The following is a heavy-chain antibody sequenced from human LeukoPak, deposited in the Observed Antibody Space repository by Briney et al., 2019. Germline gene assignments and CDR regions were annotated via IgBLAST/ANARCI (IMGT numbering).Heavy chain of an antibody. V-gene: IGHV3-23*01. CDR3: ARLGPWSGPLYMDV. CDR1: GFTFSIFD. CDR2: ISGSGSIT. D-gene: IGHD3-3*01. Sequence: TGGSLRLSCITSGFTFSIFDMTWVRQAPGKGLEWASRISGSGSITDYADSVKGRFTISRDNLKNILYLHMNSLRAEDTAIYYCARLGPWSGPLYMDVWGKGTTVTVSS. J-gene: IGHJ6*03.